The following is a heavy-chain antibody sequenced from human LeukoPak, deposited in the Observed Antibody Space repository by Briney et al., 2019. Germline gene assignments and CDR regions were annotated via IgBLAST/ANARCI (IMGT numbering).Heavy chain of an antibody. Sequence: GGSLRLSRAAPGFPVRTHYMSWGPQAPGKGPEWVSLIYAGGSTHHTDSAKGRFIISRDNSKNTLYLQMNSLRVEDTAVYYCARSWRAQYDGYGSFDYWGQGTLVTVSS. CDR1: GFPVRTHY. V-gene: IGHV3-53*01. CDR2: IYAGGST. D-gene: IGHD5-24*01. CDR3: ARSWRAQYDGYGSFDY. J-gene: IGHJ4*02.